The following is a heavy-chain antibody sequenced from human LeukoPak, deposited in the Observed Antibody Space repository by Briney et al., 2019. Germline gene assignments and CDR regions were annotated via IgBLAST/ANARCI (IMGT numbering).Heavy chain of an antibody. J-gene: IGHJ5*02. V-gene: IGHV4-61*02. Sequence: SQTLSLTCTVSGGSISSGSYYWSWIRQPAGKGLEWIGRIYTSGSTDYNPSLKSRVTISVDTSKNQFSLKLSSVTAADTAVYYCARGSRGWFDPWGQGTLVTVSS. CDR1: GGSISSGSYY. CDR3: ARGSRGWFDP. CDR2: IYTSGST.